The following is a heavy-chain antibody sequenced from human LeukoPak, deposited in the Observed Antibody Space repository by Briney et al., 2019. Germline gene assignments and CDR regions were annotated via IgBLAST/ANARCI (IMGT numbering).Heavy chain of an antibody. CDR1: GGSISSYY. CDR2: IYHSGST. D-gene: IGHD1-7*01. V-gene: IGHV4-59*01. Sequence: PSETLSLTCTVSGGSISSYYWSWIRQPPGKGLEWIGSIYHSGSTYYNPSLKSRVTISVDTSKNQFSLKLSSVTAADTAVYYCARWGGTYDAFDIWGQGTMVTVSS. CDR3: ARWGGTYDAFDI. J-gene: IGHJ3*02.